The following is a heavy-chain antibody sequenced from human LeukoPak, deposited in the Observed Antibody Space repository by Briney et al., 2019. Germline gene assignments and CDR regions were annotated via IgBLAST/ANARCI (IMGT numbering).Heavy chain of an antibody. CDR3: GRDWKLDY. D-gene: IGHD1-1*01. Sequence: GGSLRLSCAAPGFTFSNYAMSWVRQAPGKGLEWVSAISDDGGDTKYAESVKGRFTISRDNSRNRLYLQMNSLRVEDTAIYYCGRDWKLDYWGQGILVTVSS. CDR1: GFTFSNYA. V-gene: IGHV3-23*01. J-gene: IGHJ4*02. CDR2: ISDDGGDT.